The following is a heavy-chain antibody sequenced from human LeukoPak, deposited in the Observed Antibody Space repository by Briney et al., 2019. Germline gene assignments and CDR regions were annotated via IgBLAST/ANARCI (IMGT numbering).Heavy chain of an antibody. V-gene: IGHV1-2*06. CDR2: INPNSGGT. CDR1: GYTFTGYY. Sequence: ASVKVSCTASGYTFTGYYMHWVRQAPGQGLEWMGRINPNSGGTNYAQKFQGRVTMTRDTSISTAYMELSRLRSDDTAVYYCARIPLGGSSWYYFDYWGQGTLVTVSS. CDR3: ARIPLGGSSWYYFDY. D-gene: IGHD6-13*01. J-gene: IGHJ4*02.